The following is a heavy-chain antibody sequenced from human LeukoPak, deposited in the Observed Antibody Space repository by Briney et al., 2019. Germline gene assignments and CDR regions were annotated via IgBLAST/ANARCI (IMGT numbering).Heavy chain of an antibody. J-gene: IGHJ6*03. CDR2: INHSGST. CDR3: ARAIWFGEEGYYYYYMDV. CDR1: GGSIRSYY. V-gene: IGHV4-59*01. Sequence: SETLSLTCSVSGGSIRSYYWSWIRQPPGKGLEWIGEINHSGSTNYNPSLKSRVTISVDTSKNQFPLKLSSVTAADTAVYYCARAIWFGEEGYYYYYMDVWGKGTTVTISS. D-gene: IGHD3-10*01.